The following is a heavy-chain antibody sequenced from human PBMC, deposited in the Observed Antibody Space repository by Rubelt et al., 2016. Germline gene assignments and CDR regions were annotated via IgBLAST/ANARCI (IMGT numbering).Heavy chain of an antibody. CDR2: LNAGNGNT. J-gene: IGHJ4*02. D-gene: IGHD2-15*01. CDR3: ATVSCSGGSCYSLSLGY. V-gene: IGHV1-3*01. CDR1: GYTFTSYA. Sequence: QVQLVQSGAEVKKPGASVKVSCKASGYTFTSYAMHWVRQAPGQRLEWMGWLNAGNGNTKYSQKFQGRVTITRDTSASTAYMELSSLRSEDTAVYYCATVSCSGGSCYSLSLGYWGQGTLVTVSS.